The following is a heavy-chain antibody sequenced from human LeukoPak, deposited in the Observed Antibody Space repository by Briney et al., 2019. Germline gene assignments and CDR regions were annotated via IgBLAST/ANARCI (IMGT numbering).Heavy chain of an antibody. CDR1: VYSISSGYY. Sequence: SETLSLTCAVSVYSISSGYYWGWIRQPPGKGLEWIGSIYHSGSTYYNPSLKSRVTISVDTSKNQFSLKLSSVTAADTAVYYCATARVGFDPWGQGTLVTVSS. CDR3: ATARVGFDP. J-gene: IGHJ5*02. CDR2: IYHSGST. D-gene: IGHD2-15*01. V-gene: IGHV4-38-2*01.